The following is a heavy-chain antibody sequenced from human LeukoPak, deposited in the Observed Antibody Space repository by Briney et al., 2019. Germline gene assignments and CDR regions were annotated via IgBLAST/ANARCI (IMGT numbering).Heavy chain of an antibody. D-gene: IGHD3-22*01. V-gene: IGHV3-21*01. CDR1: GFTFSSYS. CDR2: ISSSSSYI. Sequence: PGGSLRLSCAASGFTFSSYSINWVRQAPGKGLEWVSSISSSSSYIYYADSVRGRFTISRDNAKNSLYLQMNSLRAEDTAVYYCARDRAPYDSSGYYYEFDYWGQGTLVTVSS. J-gene: IGHJ4*02. CDR3: ARDRAPYDSSGYYYEFDY.